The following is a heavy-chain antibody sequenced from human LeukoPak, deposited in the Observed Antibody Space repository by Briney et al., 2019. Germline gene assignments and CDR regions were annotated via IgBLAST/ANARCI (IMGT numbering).Heavy chain of an antibody. Sequence: SETXXLXCXVSGGSIXXXXWSXXXQXXXXGXXXXGXXXXSGSTNYNPSLKSRVTLSVDTSKNRFSLKLSSVTAGDTAVYFCARDRTKNYFDSAGYYGLAFDIWGQGTMVTVSS. J-gene: IGHJ3*02. CDR2: XXXSGST. D-gene: IGHD3-22*01. V-gene: IGHV4-59*12. CDR3: ARDRTKNYFDSAGYYGLAFDI. CDR1: GGSIXXXX.